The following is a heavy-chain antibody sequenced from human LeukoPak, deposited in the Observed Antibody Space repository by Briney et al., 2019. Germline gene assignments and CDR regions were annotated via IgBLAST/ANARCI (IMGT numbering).Heavy chain of an antibody. V-gene: IGHV4-38-2*02. CDR1: GYSISSGYY. D-gene: IGHD6-13*01. Sequence: SETLSLTCTVSGYSISSGYYWGWIRQPPGKGLEWIGSIYHSGSTNYNPSLKSRVTISVDTSKNQFSLKLSSVTAADTGVYYCATAAAGTLGGYSYWFDPWGQGTLVTVSS. CDR3: ATAAAGTLGGYSYWFDP. J-gene: IGHJ5*02. CDR2: IYHSGST.